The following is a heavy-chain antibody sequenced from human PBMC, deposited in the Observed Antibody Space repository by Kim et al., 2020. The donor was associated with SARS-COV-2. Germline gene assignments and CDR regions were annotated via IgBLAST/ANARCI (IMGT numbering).Heavy chain of an antibody. Sequence: GGSLRLSCTTSGFNFRTYAMTWVRQAPGKGLEWVSAIGSGGSKYYAASVKGRFTISRDNSNNTLYLQMNSLRVEDKALYYCAKGTTGTQQELYFDYWGQGTLVPVFS. D-gene: IGHD1-1*01. CDR2: IGSGGSK. V-gene: IGHV3-23*01. CDR1: GFNFRTYA. CDR3: AKGTTGTQQELYFDY. J-gene: IGHJ4*02.